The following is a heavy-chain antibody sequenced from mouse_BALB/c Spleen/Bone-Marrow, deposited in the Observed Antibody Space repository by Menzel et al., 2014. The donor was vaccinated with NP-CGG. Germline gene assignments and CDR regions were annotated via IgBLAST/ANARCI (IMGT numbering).Heavy chain of an antibody. CDR1: GYSITSGYY. CDR2: ISYDGSN. V-gene: IGHV3-6*02. Sequence: EVQLQQSGPGLVKPSQSLSLTCSVTGYSITSGYYWNWIRQFPGNKLEWMGYISYDGSNNYNPSLKNRISITRDTSKNQFFLKLNSVTTEDTATYYCARGGYDGRGFAYWGQGTLVTASA. D-gene: IGHD2-14*01. CDR3: ARGGYDGRGFAY. J-gene: IGHJ3*01.